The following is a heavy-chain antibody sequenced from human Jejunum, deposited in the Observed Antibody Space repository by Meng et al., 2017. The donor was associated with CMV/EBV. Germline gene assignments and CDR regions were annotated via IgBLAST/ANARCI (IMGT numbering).Heavy chain of an antibody. V-gene: IGHV3-23*01. CDR3: AKSLVDTAMDLDE. D-gene: IGHD5-18*01. J-gene: IGHJ4*02. CDR2: IDSSDRT. CDR1: GFTFSSFA. Sequence: ASGFTFSSFAMTWVRHAPGKGLEWVSTIDSSDRTYYADSVRGRFTISRDNSMNTLHLQMNSLRAEDTAVYYCAKSLVDTAMDLDEWSQETLVTVSS.